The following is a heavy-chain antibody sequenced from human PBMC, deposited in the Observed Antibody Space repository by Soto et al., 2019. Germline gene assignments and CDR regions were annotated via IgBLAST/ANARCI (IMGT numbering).Heavy chain of an antibody. CDR1: GYTFASYG. J-gene: IGHJ6*02. CDR2: ISAYNYNT. Sequence: QVQLVQSGAEVKKPGASVKVSCKASGYTFASYGISWVRQAPGQGLEWMGWISAYNYNTNYAQNLQGRVTMTTDTFTSTAYMELRSLRSDDTAVYYCARDNRGHYYCGMDVWGQGTTVTVSS. CDR3: ARDNRGHYYCGMDV. V-gene: IGHV1-18*01.